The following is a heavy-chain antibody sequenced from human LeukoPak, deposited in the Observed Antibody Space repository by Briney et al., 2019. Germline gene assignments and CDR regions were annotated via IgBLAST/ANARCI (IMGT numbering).Heavy chain of an antibody. Sequence: SETLSLTCTVSGGSISSSSYYWGWIRQPPGKGLERIGSIYYSGSTYYNPSLKSRVTISVDTSKNQFSLKLSSVTAADTAVYYCARHSASRYYYYGMDVWGQGTTVTVSS. CDR2: IYYSGST. CDR1: GGSISSSSYY. V-gene: IGHV4-39*01. D-gene: IGHD6-6*01. J-gene: IGHJ6*02. CDR3: ARHSASRYYYYGMDV.